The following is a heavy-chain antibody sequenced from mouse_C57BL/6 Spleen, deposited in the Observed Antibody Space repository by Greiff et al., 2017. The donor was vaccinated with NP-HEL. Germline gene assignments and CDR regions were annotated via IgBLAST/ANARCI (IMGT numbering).Heavy chain of an antibody. CDR3: ARFDYEAGFAY. CDR1: GYTFTSYW. D-gene: IGHD2-4*01. J-gene: IGHJ3*01. V-gene: IGHV1-64*01. CDR2: IHPNSGST. Sequence: VQLQQPGAELVKPGASVKLSCKASGYTFTSYWMHWVKQRPGQGLEWIGMIHPNSGSTNYNEKFKSKATLTVDKSSSTAYMQLSSLTSEDSAVYYCARFDYEAGFAYWGQGTLVTVSA.